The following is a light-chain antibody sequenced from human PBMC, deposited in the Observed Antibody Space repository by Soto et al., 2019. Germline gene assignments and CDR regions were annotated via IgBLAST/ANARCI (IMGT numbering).Light chain of an antibody. CDR3: RQYNNGARK. CDR2: GAS. CDR1: QSVSNN. J-gene: IGKJ1*01. Sequence: EIVMTQSPATLSVSPGERATLSCRASQSVSNNLAWYQQKRGQAPRLLMYGASTRATGIPARFSGSGSGTEFTLTISRLESADCAVYFCRQYNNGARKFGQGTQGEGK. V-gene: IGKV3-15*01.